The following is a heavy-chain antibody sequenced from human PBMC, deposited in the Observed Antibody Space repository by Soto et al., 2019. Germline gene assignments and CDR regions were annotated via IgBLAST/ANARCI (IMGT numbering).Heavy chain of an antibody. CDR3: ARRSGCSSTSCYTHMDV. D-gene: IGHD2-2*02. J-gene: IGHJ6*02. V-gene: IGHV5-51*01. CDR2: IYPGDSDT. Sequence: GESLKISCTGSGYSFTSYWIGWVRQMPGKGLEWMGIIYPGDSDTRYSPSFQGQVTISADKSISTAYLQWSSLKASDTAMYYCARRSGCSSTSCYTHMDVWGQGTTVTVSS. CDR1: GYSFTSYW.